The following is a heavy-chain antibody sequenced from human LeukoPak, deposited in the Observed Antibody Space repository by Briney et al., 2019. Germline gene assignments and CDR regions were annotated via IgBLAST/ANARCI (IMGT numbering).Heavy chain of an antibody. J-gene: IGHJ6*02. CDR3: ARASPAGSSSYYYGMDV. CDR2: INHSGST. CDR1: GGSFSGYY. V-gene: IGHV4-34*01. Sequence: PSETLSLTCAVYGGSFSGYYWSWIRQPPGKGLEWIGEINHSGSTNYNPSLKSRVTISVDTSKNQFSLKLSSVTAADTAVYYCARASPAGSSSYYYGMDVWGQGTTVTVSS. D-gene: IGHD6-6*01.